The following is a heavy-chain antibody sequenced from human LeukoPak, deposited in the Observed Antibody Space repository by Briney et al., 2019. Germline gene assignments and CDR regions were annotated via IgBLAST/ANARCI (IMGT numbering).Heavy chain of an antibody. CDR2: LYYSGST. V-gene: IGHV4-39*02. CDR1: GGSISSSSYY. CDR3: ARDRLGGYSSGVGDAFDI. Sequence: SETLSLTCSVSGGSISSSSYYWGWIRQPPGEGLEWIGSLYYSGSTYYNASLKSRVTISVDTYKNQFSLKLNSVTAADTAVYYCARDRLGGYSSGVGDAFDIWGQGTMVTVSS. J-gene: IGHJ3*02. D-gene: IGHD5-18*01.